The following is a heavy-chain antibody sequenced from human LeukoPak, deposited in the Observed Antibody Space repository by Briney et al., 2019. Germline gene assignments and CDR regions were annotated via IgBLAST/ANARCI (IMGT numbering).Heavy chain of an antibody. J-gene: IGHJ4*02. CDR1: GFSFITYG. V-gene: IGHV3-30*03. Sequence: GGSLRLSCAASGFSFITYGMHWVRQAPGKGLEWVAVISYDGSNKYYADSVKGRFTISRDNSKNTLYLQMNSLRAEDTAVYYCTTEGRGYSPFDYWGQGTLATVSS. CDR3: TTEGRGYSPFDY. CDR2: ISYDGSNK. D-gene: IGHD2-15*01.